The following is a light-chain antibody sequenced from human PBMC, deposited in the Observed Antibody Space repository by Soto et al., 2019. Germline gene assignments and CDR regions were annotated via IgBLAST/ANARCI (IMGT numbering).Light chain of an antibody. Sequence: LTQSARTLSLSPGERATLSCRASQSVSSSYLAWYQQKPGQAPRLLIYGASSRATGIPDRFSGSGSGTDFTLTISILEPEDFAVYYCQQYGSSPPDTFGGGTKVDIK. CDR1: QSVSSSY. CDR2: GAS. CDR3: QQYGSSPPDT. J-gene: IGKJ4*01. V-gene: IGKV3-20*01.